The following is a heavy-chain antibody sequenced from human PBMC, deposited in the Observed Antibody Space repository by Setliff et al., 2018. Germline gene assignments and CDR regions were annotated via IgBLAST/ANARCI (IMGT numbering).Heavy chain of an antibody. CDR2: INHSGST. Sequence: PSETLSLTCTVYGGSFSDYYWGWVRQPPGKGLEWIDEINHSGSTNYIPSLKSRLTISVDTPNNQFSLKLSSVTAADTAVFYCARGYAARVGFGDWFDPWGQGTLVTVSS. J-gene: IGHJ5*02. V-gene: IGHV4-34*01. CDR1: GGSFSDYY. D-gene: IGHD6-6*01. CDR3: ARGYAARVGFGDWFDP.